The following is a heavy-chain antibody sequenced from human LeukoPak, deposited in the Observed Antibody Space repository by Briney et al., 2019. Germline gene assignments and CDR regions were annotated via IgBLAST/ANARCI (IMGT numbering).Heavy chain of an antibody. V-gene: IGHV4-4*07. D-gene: IGHD1-26*01. CDR2: IYTSGTA. J-gene: IGHJ4*02. CDR3: ARQDSKVGAYTGPYYFDY. Sequence: SETLSLTCTVSGGSISGYYWIWIRQPAGKGLEWIGRIYTSGTAHDNPSLKSRVTMSVDTSKNQVSLKVSSVTAADTAVYYCARQDSKVGAYTGPYYFDYWGQGTLVTVSS. CDR1: GGSISGYY.